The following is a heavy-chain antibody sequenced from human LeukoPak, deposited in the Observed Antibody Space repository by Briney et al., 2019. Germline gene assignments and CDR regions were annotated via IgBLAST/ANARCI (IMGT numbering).Heavy chain of an antibody. CDR3: VRKNRDFNAAFDI. D-gene: IGHD1-14*01. CDR2: SYSDSNT. V-gene: IGHV3-53*01. Sequence: PGGSLRLSCAASGSTVSNNYMSWVRQAPGKGLEWVSISYSDSNTNYADSVKGRFTTSRDTSQNTLSLQMNSLRAEDTAVYYCVRKNRDFNAAFDIWGQGTVVTVSS. CDR1: GSTVSNNY. J-gene: IGHJ3*02.